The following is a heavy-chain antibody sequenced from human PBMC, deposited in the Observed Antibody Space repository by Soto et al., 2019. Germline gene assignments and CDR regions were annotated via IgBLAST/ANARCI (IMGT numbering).Heavy chain of an antibody. CDR2: ISATGGGT. J-gene: IGHJ5*01. CDR3: AKDRRAGGNSAFYFDF. V-gene: IGHV3-23*01. D-gene: IGHD3-16*01. CDR1: GFKFSSYA. Sequence: GGSLRLCXAASGFKFSSYAMSWVRQAPGKGLEWVSLISATGGGTYYADSVKGRFTISRDNSDNTLYLQVHSLRAEDTAVYYCAKDRRAGGNSAFYFDFWGQGAQVTVSS.